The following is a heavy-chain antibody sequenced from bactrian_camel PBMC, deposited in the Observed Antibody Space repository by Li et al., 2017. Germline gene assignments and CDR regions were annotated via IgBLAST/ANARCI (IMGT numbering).Heavy chain of an antibody. D-gene: IGHD8*01. J-gene: IGHJ6*01. CDR2: ISRTGSST. Sequence: QLVESGGGLVQPGGSLRLSCTASAMQFDAYAMGWFRQAPGKECEGVSCISRTGSSTYYPESARGRLRISRDNAKNTLYLEVNSLKVEDTGIYYCATRRLAYKACTLESEDFDYWGQGTQVTVS. CDR1: AMQFDAYA. CDR3: ATRRLAYKACTLESEDFDY. V-gene: IGHV3S60*01.